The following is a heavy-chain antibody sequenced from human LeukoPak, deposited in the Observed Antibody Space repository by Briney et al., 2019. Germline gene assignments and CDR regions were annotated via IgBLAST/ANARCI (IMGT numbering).Heavy chain of an antibody. Sequence: GGSLRLSCAASVFTFSSYAMSWVRQAPGKGLEWVSAIRGSGGSTYYADSVRGRFTISRDNSKNTLYLQMNSLRAEDTAVYYCAKGVYSSGWYVLDYWGQGALVTVSS. J-gene: IGHJ4*02. V-gene: IGHV3-23*01. CDR3: AKGVYSSGWYVLDY. CDR1: VFTFSSYA. D-gene: IGHD6-19*01. CDR2: IRGSGGST.